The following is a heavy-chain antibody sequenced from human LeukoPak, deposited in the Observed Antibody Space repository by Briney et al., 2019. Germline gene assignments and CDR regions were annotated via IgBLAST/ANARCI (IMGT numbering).Heavy chain of an antibody. CDR1: GFTFSSYW. V-gene: IGHV3-7*01. CDR2: IKQDGSEK. CDR3: AREPVLRSTSSSVRCFDY. Sequence: GGSLRLPCAASGFTFSSYWMSWVRQAPGKGLEWVANIKQDGSEKYYVDSVKGRFTISRDNAKNSLYLQMNSLRAEDTAVYYCAREPVLRSTSSSVRCFDYWGQGTLVTVSS. D-gene: IGHD2-2*01. J-gene: IGHJ4*02.